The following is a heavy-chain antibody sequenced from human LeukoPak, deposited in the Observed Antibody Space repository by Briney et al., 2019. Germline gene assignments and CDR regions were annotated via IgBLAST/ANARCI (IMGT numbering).Heavy chain of an antibody. CDR1: GISISDYG. Sequence: GGSLRLSCSASGISISDYGMSWVRQAPGKGLEWLSYITMNSVTLYAASVKGRFTTSRDNDKNSVYLQLNSLRDEDTAVYYCTRGRYQFLGPNDCWGQGSLVSVSS. CDR3: TRGRYQFLGPNDC. V-gene: IGHV3-69-1*01. J-gene: IGHJ4*02. CDR2: ITMNSVT. D-gene: IGHD1-14*01.